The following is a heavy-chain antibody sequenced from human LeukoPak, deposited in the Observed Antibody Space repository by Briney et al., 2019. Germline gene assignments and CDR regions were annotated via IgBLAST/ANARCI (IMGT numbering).Heavy chain of an antibody. Sequence: SETLSLTCTVSGGSISSYYWSWIRQPPGKGLEWIGYIYYSGSTNYNPSLRSRVTISVDTSKNQFSLKLSSVTAADTAVYYCARDRYYDFWSGYYPDYYGMDVWGQGTTVTVSS. J-gene: IGHJ6*02. CDR3: ARDRYYDFWSGYYPDYYGMDV. D-gene: IGHD3-3*01. CDR1: GGSISSYY. CDR2: IYYSGST. V-gene: IGHV4-59*01.